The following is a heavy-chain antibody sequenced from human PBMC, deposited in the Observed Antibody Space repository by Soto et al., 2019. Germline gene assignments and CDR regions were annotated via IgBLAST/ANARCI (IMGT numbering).Heavy chain of an antibody. V-gene: IGHV1-8*01. CDR3: ARLAEYCNGIKCYSNFDF. D-gene: IGHD2-15*01. J-gene: IGHJ4*01. CDR1: GYIFTNFD. Sequence: ASVKVSCKTSGYIFTNFDINWVRQAPGRGLVWMRWMNPSSGETGSAQNFQGRVTMTRDISTRTFFMQLTSLRSEDTVIYYCARLAEYCNGIKCYSNFDFWGRGTQVTVSS. CDR2: MNPSSGET.